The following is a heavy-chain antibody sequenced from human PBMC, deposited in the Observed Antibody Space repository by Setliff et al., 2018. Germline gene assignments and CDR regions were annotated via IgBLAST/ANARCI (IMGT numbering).Heavy chain of an antibody. J-gene: IGHJ4*02. CDR3: ARGRAGHSGH. V-gene: IGHV4-31*03. CDR2: IYYSGIT. D-gene: IGHD6-19*01. Sequence: SETLSLTCTVSGGSISSGGYYWSWIRQHPGKGLEWIGYIYYSGITYYNPSLKSRVSISIDTSKNQISLRLSSVTTADTAVYYCARGRAGHSGHWGQGTLVTVSS. CDR1: GGSISSGGYY.